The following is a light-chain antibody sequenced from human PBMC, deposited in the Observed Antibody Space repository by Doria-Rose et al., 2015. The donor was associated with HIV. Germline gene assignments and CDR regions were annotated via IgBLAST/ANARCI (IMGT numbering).Light chain of an antibody. V-gene: IGKV3-20*01. J-gene: IGKJ2*01. CDR1: QSVSSSY. Sequence: GTLSLSPGERATLSCRASQSVSSSYLAWYQQKPGQAPGLLIYDASSRATGIPDRFSGSGSGTDFTLTISRLEPEDFAVYYCQQYGSSPPYTFGQGTKLEI. CDR3: QQYGSSPPYT. CDR2: DAS.